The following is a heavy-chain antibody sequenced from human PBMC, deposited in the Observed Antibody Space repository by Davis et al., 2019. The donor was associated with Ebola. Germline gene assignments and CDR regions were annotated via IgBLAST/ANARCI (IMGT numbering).Heavy chain of an antibody. J-gene: IGHJ4*02. CDR1: GFTFSSYG. D-gene: IGHD2-2*02. CDR2: ISYDGSNK. V-gene: IGHV3-30*18. Sequence: GESLKISCAASGFTFSSYGMHWVRQAPGKGLEWVAVISYDGSNKYYADSVKGRFTISRDNSKNTLYLQMNSLRAEDTAVYYCAKDNSLGYCSSTSCYSDYWGQGTLVTVSS. CDR3: AKDNSLGYCSSTSCYSDY.